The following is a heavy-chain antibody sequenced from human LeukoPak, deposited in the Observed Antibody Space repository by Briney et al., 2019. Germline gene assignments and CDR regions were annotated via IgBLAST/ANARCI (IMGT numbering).Heavy chain of an antibody. CDR2: IIPIFGTA. CDR3: ARYYYDSSGYYGASDI. D-gene: IGHD3-22*01. J-gene: IGHJ3*02. V-gene: IGHV1-69*05. Sequence: SVTVSCKASGGTFSSYAISWVRQAPGQGLEWMGGIIPIFGTANYAQKFQGRVTITTDESTSTAYMELSSLRSEDTAVYYCARYYYDSSGYYGASDIWGQGTMVTVSS. CDR1: GGTFSSYA.